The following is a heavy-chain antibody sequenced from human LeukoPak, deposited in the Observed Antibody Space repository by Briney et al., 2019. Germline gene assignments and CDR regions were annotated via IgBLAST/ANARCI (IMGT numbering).Heavy chain of an antibody. CDR3: ARGYPFYFDY. J-gene: IGHJ4*02. Sequence: PGGSLRLSCAASGFTFSSYAMSWVRQAPGKGLEWVSVIYSGGSTYYADSVKGRFTISRDNSKNTLYLQMNSLRAEDTAVYYCARGYPFYFDYWGQGTLVTVSS. CDR1: GFTFSSYA. V-gene: IGHV3-53*01. CDR2: IYSGGST. D-gene: IGHD1-1*01.